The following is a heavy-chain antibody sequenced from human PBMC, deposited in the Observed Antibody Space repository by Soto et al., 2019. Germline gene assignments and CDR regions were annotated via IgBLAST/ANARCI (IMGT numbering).Heavy chain of an antibody. CDR2: INAGNGNT. V-gene: IGHV1-3*01. CDR1: GYTFTSYA. J-gene: IGHJ4*02. CDR3: ARDFSSGYDFWSGYRSFDY. D-gene: IGHD3-3*01. Sequence: AASVKVSCKASGYTFTSYAMHWVRQAPGQRLEWMGWINAGNGNTKYSQKFQGRVTITRDTSASTAYMELSSLRSEDTAVYYCARDFSSGYDFWSGYRSFDYWGQGTLVTVSS.